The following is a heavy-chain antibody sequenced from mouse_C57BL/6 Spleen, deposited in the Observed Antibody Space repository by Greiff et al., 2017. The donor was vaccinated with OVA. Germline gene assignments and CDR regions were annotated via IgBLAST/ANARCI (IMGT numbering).Heavy chain of an antibody. Sequence: VQLQQPGAELVKPGASVKLSCKASGYTFTSYWMQWVKQRPGQGLEWIGEIDPSDSYTNYNQKFKGKATLTVDTSSSTAYMQLSSLTSEDSAVYYCARVRVYTTVVDYWGQGTTLTVSS. CDR1: GYTFTSYW. V-gene: IGHV1-50*01. CDR3: ARVRVYTTVVDY. J-gene: IGHJ2*01. CDR2: IDPSDSYT. D-gene: IGHD1-1*01.